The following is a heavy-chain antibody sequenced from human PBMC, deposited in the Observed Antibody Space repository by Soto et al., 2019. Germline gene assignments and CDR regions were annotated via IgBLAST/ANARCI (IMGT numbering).Heavy chain of an antibody. CDR1: GGSISSDDYY. D-gene: IGHD2-15*01. Sequence: SETLSLTCSVSGGSISSDDYYWTWIRQPPGEGLEWIGYIYYTGRTSSTPSLESRVTISIDTSKSQFSLKLSSVSAADTAVYYCAREGSSSPEYFDFWGPGTLVTVSS. CDR3: AREGSSSPEYFDF. CDR2: IYYTGRT. V-gene: IGHV4-30-4*01. J-gene: IGHJ4*02.